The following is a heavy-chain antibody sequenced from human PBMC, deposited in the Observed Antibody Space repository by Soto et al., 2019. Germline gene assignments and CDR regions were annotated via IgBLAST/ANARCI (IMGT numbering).Heavy chain of an antibody. Sequence: GGSLRLSCAASGFTFSSYSMNWVRQAPGKGLEWVSSISSSSSYIYYADSVKGRFTISRDNAKNSLYLQMNSLRAEDTAVYYCARDWEVVTASDAFDIWGQGTMVTVSS. J-gene: IGHJ3*02. D-gene: IGHD2-21*02. CDR1: GFTFSSYS. V-gene: IGHV3-21*01. CDR3: ARDWEVVTASDAFDI. CDR2: ISSSSSYI.